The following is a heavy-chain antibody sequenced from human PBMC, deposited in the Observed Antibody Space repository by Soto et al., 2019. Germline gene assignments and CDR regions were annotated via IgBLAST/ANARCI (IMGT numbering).Heavy chain of an antibody. CDR2: IHYTGST. CDR3: ATSLVTSRTRVDY. J-gene: IGHJ4*02. V-gene: IGHV4-31*03. Sequence: QVQLQESGPGLVKPSQTLSLTCTVSGGSIYTGGFYWSWIRQLPGKGLEWLGYIHYTGSTQYTPSLKSRLTISTDTSDNQFSLRLTSVTAADTAVYYCATSLVTSRTRVDYWGQGTLVTVSS. D-gene: IGHD1-26*01. CDR1: GGSIYTGGFY.